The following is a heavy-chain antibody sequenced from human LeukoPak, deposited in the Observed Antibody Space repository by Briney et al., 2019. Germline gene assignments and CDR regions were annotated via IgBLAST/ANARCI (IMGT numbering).Heavy chain of an antibody. D-gene: IGHD5-24*01. CDR2: ISYDGSNK. J-gene: IGHJ4*02. CDR1: GFTFSSYA. Sequence: QPGGSLRLSCAASGFTFSSYAMHWVRQAPGKGLEWVAVISYDGSNKYYADSVKGRFTISRDNSKNTLYLQMSSLRAEDTAVYYCARGVEMATIRTNIFDYWGQGTLVTVSS. CDR3: ARGVEMATIRTNIFDY. V-gene: IGHV3-30*15.